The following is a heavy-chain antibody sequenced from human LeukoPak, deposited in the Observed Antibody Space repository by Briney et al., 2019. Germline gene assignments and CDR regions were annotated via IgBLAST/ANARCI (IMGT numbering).Heavy chain of an antibody. D-gene: IGHD5-24*01. CDR2: IYPGDSDT. CDR1: GYSFTSYW. Sequence: GESLKISCKGSGYSFTSYWTGWVRRMPGKGLEWMGIIYPGDSDTRYSPSFQGQVTISADKSISTAYLQWSSLKASDTAMYYCARGVETNEYYFDYWGQGTLVAVSS. J-gene: IGHJ4*02. V-gene: IGHV5-51*01. CDR3: ARGVETNEYYFDY.